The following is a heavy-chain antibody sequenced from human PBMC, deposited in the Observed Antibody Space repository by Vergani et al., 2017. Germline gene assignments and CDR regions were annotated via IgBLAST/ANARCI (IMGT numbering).Heavy chain of an antibody. Sequence: EVQLVQSGAEVKKPGESLRISCKGSGYSFTSYWISWVRQMPGKGLEWMGRVDPSDSYNNYSPSFQCHVTISADKSISTAYRQWSSLQASDTAMYYCARHALRCSSTSCYNWFDPWGQGTLVTVSS. CDR1: GYSFTSYW. CDR3: ARHALRCSSTSCYNWFDP. J-gene: IGHJ5*02. CDR2: VDPSDSYN. D-gene: IGHD2-2*01. V-gene: IGHV5-10-1*03.